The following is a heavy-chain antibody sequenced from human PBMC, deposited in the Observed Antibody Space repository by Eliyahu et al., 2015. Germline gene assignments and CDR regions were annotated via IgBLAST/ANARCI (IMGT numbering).Heavy chain of an antibody. CDR2: IHYSGST. D-gene: IGHD4-23*01. V-gene: IGHV4-61*01. CDR3: ARAPGGNGLHRFDF. J-gene: IGHJ4*02. Sequence: QVQLQESGPGLVKPSETLSLTCTVSGGSISSNSHYWSWIRQPPGKGLEWIGYIHYSGSTNYNPSVKSRVTISIDTSNNQFSLRLNSVTTADTAMYYCARAPGGNGLHRFDFWGQGTLVSVSS. CDR1: GGSISSNSHY.